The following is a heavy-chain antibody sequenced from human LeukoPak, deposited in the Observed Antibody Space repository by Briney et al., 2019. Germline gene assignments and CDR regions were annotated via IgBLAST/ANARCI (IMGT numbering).Heavy chain of an antibody. CDR3: AGFSGGYYYDSSDYYPWYYFDY. CDR1: GGTISSYY. Sequence: PSETLSLTRTVFGGTISSYYWCGLRQPPGKGLEWIGYIYYSGSTNYNPSLRSRVTISVDTSKNQFSLKLRSVTAADTAVYYCAGFSGGYYYDSSDYYPWYYFDYWGQGTLVTVSS. V-gene: IGHV4-59*01. J-gene: IGHJ4*02. CDR2: IYYSGST. D-gene: IGHD3-22*01.